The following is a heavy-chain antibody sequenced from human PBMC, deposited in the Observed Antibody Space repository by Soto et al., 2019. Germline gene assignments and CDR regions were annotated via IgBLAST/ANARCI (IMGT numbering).Heavy chain of an antibody. CDR1: GYTFTSYY. CDR2: INPKFGET. V-gene: IGHV1-2*02. J-gene: IGHJ6*02. D-gene: IGHD3-10*01. Sequence: QVQLVQSGAEVKEPGDSVRVSCEASGYTFTSYYIHWVRQAPGQGLEWMGWINPKFGETTYAQDFQDRVSMTRDMSISTVYMGLSRLTSDDTGKYYCARNMDYYYGPGSGNGHGFWGQGTTVNVFS. CDR3: ARNMDYYYGPGSGNGHGF.